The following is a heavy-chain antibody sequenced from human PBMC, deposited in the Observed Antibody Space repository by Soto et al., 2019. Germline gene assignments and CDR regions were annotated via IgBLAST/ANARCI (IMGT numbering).Heavy chain of an antibody. CDR3: ARHYAPDCTNGVCLGFDP. J-gene: IGHJ5*02. CDR2: MNPNSGNT. D-gene: IGHD2-8*01. V-gene: IGHV1-8*01. Sequence: QVQLVQSGAEVKKPGASVKVSCKASGYTFTSYDINWVRQATGQGLEWMGWMNPNSGNTGYAQKFQGRVTITRNTSISTAYMELSSLRSEDTAVYYCARHYAPDCTNGVCLGFDPWGQGTLVTVSS. CDR1: GYTFTSYD.